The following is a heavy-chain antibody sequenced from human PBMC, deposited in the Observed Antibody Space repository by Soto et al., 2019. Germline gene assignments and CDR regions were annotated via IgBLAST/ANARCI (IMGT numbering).Heavy chain of an antibody. V-gene: IGHV3-23*01. CDR2: ISGSGGST. CDR1: GFTFSSYA. CDR3: AKHQDPLWFGTYYFDY. D-gene: IGHD3-10*01. J-gene: IGHJ4*02. Sequence: GGSLRLSCAASGFTFSSYAMSWVRQAPGKGLEWVSAISGSGGSTYYADSVKGRFTISRDNSKNTLYLQMNSLRAEDTAVYYCAKHQDPLWFGTYYFDYWGQGTLVTVSS.